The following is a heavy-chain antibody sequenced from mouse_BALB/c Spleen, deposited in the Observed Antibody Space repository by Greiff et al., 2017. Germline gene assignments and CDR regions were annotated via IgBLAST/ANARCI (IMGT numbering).Heavy chain of an antibody. D-gene: IGHD1-1*01. CDR1: GYTFTSYW. J-gene: IGHJ3*01. CDR2: IYPGDGDT. CDR3: ARGGSSPFAY. V-gene: IGHV1-87*01. Sequence: VKLQESGAELARPGASVTLSCKASGYTFTSYWMQWVKQRPGQGLEWIGAIYPGDGDTRYTQKFKGKATLTADKSSSTAYMQLSSLASEDSAVYYCARGGSSPFAYWGQGTLVTVSA.